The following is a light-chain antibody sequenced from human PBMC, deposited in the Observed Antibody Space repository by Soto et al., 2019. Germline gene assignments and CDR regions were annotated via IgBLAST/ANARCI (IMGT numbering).Light chain of an antibody. CDR2: TAS. V-gene: IGKV1-5*03. CDR1: QSISTW. CDR3: QQHNSYPRT. Sequence: DLQMTQSPSTLSASVGDRVTITCRASQSISTWLARYQQKPGKAPKLLIYTASNLERGVPSRFSGSGSGTEFTLTISSLQPDDFATYYCQQHNSYPRTFGQGTKVEIK. J-gene: IGKJ1*01.